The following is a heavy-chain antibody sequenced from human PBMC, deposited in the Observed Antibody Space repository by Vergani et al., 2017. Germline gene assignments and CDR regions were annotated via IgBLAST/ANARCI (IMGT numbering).Heavy chain of an antibody. CDR3: VRGSRSAGYIGPDS. V-gene: IGHV4-61*02. CDR2: ILGSVTA. Sequence: QVQLQESGPGLVKTSQTLSLTCTVSGAYMSCVGYYWSWLRQSAGKRLEWMGDILGSVTANYNPSFQGRGIIAVATSKNQLSLTRSSVNATDTAVYYCVRGSRSAGYIGPDSWGQGTQVTVSS. D-gene: IGHD6-6*01. CDR1: GAYMSCVGYY. J-gene: IGHJ4*02.